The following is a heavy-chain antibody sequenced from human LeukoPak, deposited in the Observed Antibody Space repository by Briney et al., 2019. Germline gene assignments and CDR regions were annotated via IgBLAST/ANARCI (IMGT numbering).Heavy chain of an antibody. CDR2: IYHSGST. CDR1: GGSISSGGYS. V-gene: IGHV4-30-2*01. CDR3: ATNYYGSGGAFDY. D-gene: IGHD3-10*01. Sequence: SETLSLTCAVSGGSISSGGYSWSWIRQPPGKGLEWIGYIYHSGSTYYNPSLKSRVTISVDRSKNQFSLKLSSVTAADAAVYYCATNYYGSGGAFDYWGQETLVTVSS. J-gene: IGHJ4*02.